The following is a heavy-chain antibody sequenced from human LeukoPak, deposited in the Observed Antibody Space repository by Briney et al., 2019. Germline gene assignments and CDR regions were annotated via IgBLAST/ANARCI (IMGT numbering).Heavy chain of an antibody. Sequence: GGSLRLSCAASGFTISSYGMHWVRQAPGKGLEWVAVIWYDGSNKYYADSVKGRFTISRDNSKNTLYLQMNSLRAEDTAVYYCARGGYFDWLLYPSFDYWGQGTLVTVSS. CDR2: IWYDGSNK. V-gene: IGHV3-33*01. J-gene: IGHJ4*02. D-gene: IGHD3-9*01. CDR1: GFTISSYG. CDR3: ARGGYFDWLLYPSFDY.